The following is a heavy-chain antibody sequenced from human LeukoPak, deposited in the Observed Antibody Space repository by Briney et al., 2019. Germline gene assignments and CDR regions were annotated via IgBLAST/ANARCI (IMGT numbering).Heavy chain of an antibody. Sequence: SETLSLTCTVSGGSVSSGDSYWTWIRQSPGKGLEWIGYMSNSGTNSFKASLKSRVTISVDTSKNQFSLTLRSVTAADTAVYHCARERITWVRGTIINYGMDVWGQGTTVIVSS. CDR1: GGSVSSGDSY. V-gene: IGHV4-30-4*08. CDR2: MSNSGTN. D-gene: IGHD3-10*01. J-gene: IGHJ6*02. CDR3: ARERITWVRGTIINYGMDV.